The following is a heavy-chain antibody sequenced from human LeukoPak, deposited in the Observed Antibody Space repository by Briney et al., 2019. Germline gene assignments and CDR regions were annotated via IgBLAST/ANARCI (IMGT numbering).Heavy chain of an antibody. CDR3: AKDRRLGYSSGWYAGDY. CDR2: INPNSGGT. V-gene: IGHV1-2*02. D-gene: IGHD6-19*01. Sequence: ASVKVSCKASGYTFTGYYMHWVRQAPGQGLEWMGWINPNSGGTNYAQKFQGRVTMTRDTSISTAYMELSRLRSDDTAVYYCAKDRRLGYSSGWYAGDYWGQGTLVTVSS. J-gene: IGHJ4*02. CDR1: GYTFTGYY.